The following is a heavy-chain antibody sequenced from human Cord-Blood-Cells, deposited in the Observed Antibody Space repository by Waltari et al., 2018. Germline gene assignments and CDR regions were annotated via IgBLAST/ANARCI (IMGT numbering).Heavy chain of an antibody. D-gene: IGHD6-13*01. J-gene: IGHJ5*02. V-gene: IGHV1-69*01. Sequence: QVQLVQSGAEVKKPGYSVKVSCKASGGTFSSYAISWVRQAPGQGLEWMGGIIPIFGKENYAQKFQGRVTITADESTSTAYMELSSLRSEDTAVYYCASSPASGYSSSWYWFDPWGQGTLVTVSS. CDR1: GGTFSSYA. CDR2: IIPIFGKE. CDR3: ASSPASGYSSSWYWFDP.